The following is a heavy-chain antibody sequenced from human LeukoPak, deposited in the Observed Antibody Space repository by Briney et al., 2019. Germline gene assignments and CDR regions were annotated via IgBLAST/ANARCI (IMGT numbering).Heavy chain of an antibody. CDR2: MNPNSGNT. D-gene: IGHD3-9*01. CDR3: ATSVLRYFDWLGDDAFDI. Sequence: ASVKVSXKASGYTFTSYDINWVRQATGQGLEWIGWMNPNSGNTGYAQKFQGRVTITRNTSISTAYMELSSLRSEDTAVYYCATSVLRYFDWLGDDAFDIWGQGTMVTVSS. J-gene: IGHJ3*02. V-gene: IGHV1-8*03. CDR1: GYTFTSYD.